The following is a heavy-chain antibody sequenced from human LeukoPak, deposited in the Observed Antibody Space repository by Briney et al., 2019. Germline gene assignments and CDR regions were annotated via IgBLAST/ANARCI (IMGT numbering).Heavy chain of an antibody. CDR2: IYYSGNT. CDR1: GDSIGSSSYY. Sequence: SETLSLTCSVSGDSIGSSSYYWGWIRQPPGKGLEWIGSIYYSGNTYYNPSLKSRVTISVDTSKNQFSLKLSSVTAADTAVYYCAREGHWLDAWGQGTLVTVSS. D-gene: IGHD6-19*01. CDR3: AREGHWLDA. J-gene: IGHJ4*02. V-gene: IGHV4-39*07.